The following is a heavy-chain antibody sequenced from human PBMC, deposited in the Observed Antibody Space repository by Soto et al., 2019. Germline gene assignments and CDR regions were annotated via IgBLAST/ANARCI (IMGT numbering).Heavy chain of an antibody. V-gene: IGHV4-39*01. J-gene: IGHJ6*02. CDR2: ICYRGST. D-gene: IGHD6-6*01. CDR3: ARLPIAGRPGYFYCGMDV. Sequence: QLQLQESGPGLVKPSETLSLTCTVSGGSISSSGYYWGWIRQPPGKGPDWIGNICYRGSTYCNPSLKSGVTISADTSKHQYSQKLNSVTAADTAVYYCARLPIAGRPGYFYCGMDVWGQGPTVTVSS. CDR1: GGSISSSGYY.